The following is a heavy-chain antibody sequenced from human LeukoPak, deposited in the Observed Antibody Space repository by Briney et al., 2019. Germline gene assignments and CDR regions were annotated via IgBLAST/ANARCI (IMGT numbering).Heavy chain of an antibody. V-gene: IGHV4-4*07. CDR2: IYTSGST. CDR3: ASGGYCGGTSCYPNWFDP. J-gene: IGHJ5*02. CDR1: GGSLSSYY. Sequence: SETLSLTCTVSGGSLSSYYWSWIRQPAGKGLEWIGRIYTSGSTNYNPSLKSRVTISIDTSKKHFFLKLKSVTAADTAVYYCASGGYCGGTSCYPNWFDPWGQGTLVTVSS. D-gene: IGHD2-2*01.